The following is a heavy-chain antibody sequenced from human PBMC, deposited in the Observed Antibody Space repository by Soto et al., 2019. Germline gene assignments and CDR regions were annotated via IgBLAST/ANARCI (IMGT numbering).Heavy chain of an antibody. CDR1: GGSISSGGYS. J-gene: IGHJ6*02. CDR3: AAGLYYYYYGMDV. D-gene: IGHD6-13*01. Sequence: SETLSLTCAVSGGSISSGGYSWSWIRQPPGKGLEWIGYIYHSGSTYYNPSLKSRVTISVDRSKNQFSLKLSSVTAADTAVYYCAAGLYYYYYGMDVWGQGTTVTVSS. CDR2: IYHSGST. V-gene: IGHV4-30-2*01.